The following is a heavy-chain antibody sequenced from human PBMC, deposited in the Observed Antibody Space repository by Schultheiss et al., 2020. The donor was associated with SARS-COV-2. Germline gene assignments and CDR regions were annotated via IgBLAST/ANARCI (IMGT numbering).Heavy chain of an antibody. V-gene: IGHV6-1*01. CDR2: TYYRSKWYN. CDR3: ARGGSSAPSIYDAFDI. CDR1: GDSVSSNSAA. Sequence: SQTLSLTCAISGDSVSSNSAAWNWIRQSPSRGLEWLGRTYYRSKWYNDYAVSVKSRITINPDTSKNQFSLQLNSVTPEDTAVYYCARGGSSAPSIYDAFDIWGQGTMVTVSS. J-gene: IGHJ3*02. D-gene: IGHD6-6*01.